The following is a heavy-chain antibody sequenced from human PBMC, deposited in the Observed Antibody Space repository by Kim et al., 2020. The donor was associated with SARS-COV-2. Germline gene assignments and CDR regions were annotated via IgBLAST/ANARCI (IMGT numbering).Heavy chain of an antibody. D-gene: IGHD3-3*01. V-gene: IGHV4-31*03. J-gene: IGHJ5*02. Sequence: SETLSLTCTVSGGSISSGGYYWSWIRQHPGKGLEWIGYIYYSGSTYYNPSLKSRVTISVDTSKNQFSLKLSSVTAADTAVYYCARNSLLEWLTSGFDPWGQGTLVTVSS. CDR2: IYYSGST. CDR1: GGSISSGGYY. CDR3: ARNSLLEWLTSGFDP.